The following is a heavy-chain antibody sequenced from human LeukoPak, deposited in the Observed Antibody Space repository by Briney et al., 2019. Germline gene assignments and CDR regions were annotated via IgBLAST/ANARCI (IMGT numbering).Heavy chain of an antibody. V-gene: IGHV3-23*01. CDR3: AKGSRGSCSRTYCYPFDY. CDR1: GFSFSRYG. CDR2: ISGSDAGT. D-gene: IGHD2-2*01. Sequence: GRSLRLSCAASGFSFSRYGMHWVRQIPGKGLEWVSAISGSDAGTYYADSVKGRFTISRDNSKNTLYLQMNRLRAEDTAVYYCAKGSRGSCSRTYCYPFDYWGQGTLVTVSS. J-gene: IGHJ4*02.